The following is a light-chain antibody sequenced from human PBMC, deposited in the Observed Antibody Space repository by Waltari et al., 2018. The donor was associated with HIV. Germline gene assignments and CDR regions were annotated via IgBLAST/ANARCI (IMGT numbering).Light chain of an antibody. Sequence: EIVLTQSPDFQSVTPKEKVTITCRASQNIGESLHWYQQKPGQSPKLLIKYASQSVSGVPSRFSGSGSGTDFILTINSLEAEDAATYYCHQTTGLVLNFGGGTKVEIK. V-gene: IGKV6-21*01. J-gene: IGKJ4*01. CDR1: QNIGES. CDR2: YAS. CDR3: HQTTGLVLN.